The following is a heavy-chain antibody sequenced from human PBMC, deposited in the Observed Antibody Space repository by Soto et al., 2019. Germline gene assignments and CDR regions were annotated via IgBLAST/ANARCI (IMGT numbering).Heavy chain of an antibody. J-gene: IGHJ4*02. V-gene: IGHV1-18*01. Sequence: QVQLVQSGAEVKKPGASVKVSCKASGYTFTSYGISWVRQAPGQGLEWMGWISTYNGNTKFAQNHQGRVPMTTDATTSTAYMELRRLRSDDTAVFYCAREMVRGVGSDYWGKGTLVSVSS. CDR3: AREMVRGVGSDY. D-gene: IGHD3-10*01. CDR2: ISTYNGNT. CDR1: GYTFTSYG.